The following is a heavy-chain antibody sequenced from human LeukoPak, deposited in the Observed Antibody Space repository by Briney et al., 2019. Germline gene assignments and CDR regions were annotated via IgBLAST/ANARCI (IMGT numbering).Heavy chain of an antibody. V-gene: IGHV4-59*11. CDR3: ARGRTPYDSTGDYFFDY. CDR2: VFYSGST. Sequence: PSETLSLTCNVSGGSISHHYWSWIQQSPGKGLKWIGYVFYSGSTSYSPSLKSRITISLDTSKSQYSLRLSSVTAADTAVYFCARGRTPYDSTGDYFFDYWGQGILVTVSS. CDR1: GGSISHHY. J-gene: IGHJ4*02. D-gene: IGHD3-22*01.